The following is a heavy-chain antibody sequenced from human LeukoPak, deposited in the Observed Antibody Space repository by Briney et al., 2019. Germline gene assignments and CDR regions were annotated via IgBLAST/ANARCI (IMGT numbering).Heavy chain of an antibody. V-gene: IGHV3-7*01. CDR3: APAGDFYFDY. D-gene: IGHD2-21*02. J-gene: IGHJ4*02. CDR2: IKQDGSEK. Sequence: GGSLRLSCAASGFTFSSYWMSWVRQAPGKGLEWVANIKQDGSEKYYVDSVKGRFTISRDNAKNTLFLQMNSLRGEDTAVYYCAPAGDFYFDYWGQGTLVTVSS. CDR1: GFTFSSYW.